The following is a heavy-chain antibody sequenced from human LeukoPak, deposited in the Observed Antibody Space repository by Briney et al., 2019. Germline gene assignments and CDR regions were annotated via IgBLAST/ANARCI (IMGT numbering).Heavy chain of an antibody. Sequence: SETLSLTCAVSGASLSHYHWNWFRQPPGKGLEWIASVFDNEDANYNPSLESRVTISLDTSKSHVSLRLTSVTAADTAVYFCAKGGTVTTSPFDYWGQGIRSPSPQ. CDR3: AKGGTVTTSPFDY. CDR2: VFDNEDA. J-gene: IGHJ4*02. D-gene: IGHD4-17*01. CDR1: GASLSHYH. V-gene: IGHV4-59*01.